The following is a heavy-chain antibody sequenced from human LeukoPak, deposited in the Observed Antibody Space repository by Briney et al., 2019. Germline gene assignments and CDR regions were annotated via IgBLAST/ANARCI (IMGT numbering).Heavy chain of an antibody. CDR1: GITFSNYE. Sequence: GGSLRLSCAASGITFSNYEMNWVRQAPGKGLEWVSYINPGGSNRFYAGSVRGRFTISRDDAKKSVYLQMNSLRAEDTAVYYCASSLSSGWGPVDDYWGQGIMVTVSS. CDR3: ASSLSSGWGPVDDY. J-gene: IGHJ4*02. CDR2: INPGGSNR. D-gene: IGHD6-19*01. V-gene: IGHV3-48*03.